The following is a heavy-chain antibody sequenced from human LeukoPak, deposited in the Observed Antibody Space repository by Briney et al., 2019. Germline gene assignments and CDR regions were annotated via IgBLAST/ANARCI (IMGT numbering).Heavy chain of an antibody. CDR1: GDSISRSSDY. CDR3: AREDAEQMDNSFDI. D-gene: IGHD5-24*01. CDR2: VYYIGST. Sequence: SETLSLTCTVSGDSISRSSDYWGWIRQPPGKGPEWIGSVYYIGSTFYNPSLKSRLTISIDTSKNQISLKLRSVTAADTAVYYCAREDAEQMDNSFDIWGQGTMVTVSS. V-gene: IGHV4-39*07. J-gene: IGHJ3*02.